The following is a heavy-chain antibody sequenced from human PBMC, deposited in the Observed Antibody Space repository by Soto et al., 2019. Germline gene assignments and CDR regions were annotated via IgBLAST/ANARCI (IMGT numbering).Heavy chain of an antibody. CDR3: ARGPSGDKVDY. D-gene: IGHD7-27*01. Sequence: QVQLQESGPGLVKPSETLSLTCTVSGGSISNVNDCWSWIRQSPDKGLEWIGHIYDGGSTYNNPSVIGGITTSVDASMNRLSLKVSSVSGADTAVFYWARGPSGDKVDYWGQGILVTVSS. CDR1: GGSISNVNDC. J-gene: IGHJ4*02. CDR2: IYDGGST. V-gene: IGHV4-30-4*01.